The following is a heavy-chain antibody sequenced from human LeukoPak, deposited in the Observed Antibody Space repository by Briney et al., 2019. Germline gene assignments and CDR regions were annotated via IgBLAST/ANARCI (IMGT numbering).Heavy chain of an antibody. CDR1: GDSISSDY. Sequence: SETLSLSCSVSGDSISSDYWSWIRQPPGKGLEWIGYIYRIGNTDYNPSLKSRVTISRDTSKNQLSLNLTSVTAADTAVYYCAGRGQRYFRDWGQGTLVTVSS. J-gene: IGHJ1*01. V-gene: IGHV4-4*08. CDR2: IYRIGNT. CDR3: AGRGQRYFRD.